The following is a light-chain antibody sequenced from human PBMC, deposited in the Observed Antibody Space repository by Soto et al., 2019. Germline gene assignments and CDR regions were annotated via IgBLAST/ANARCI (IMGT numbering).Light chain of an antibody. CDR3: SSYTSRSSSTYV. CDR2: DVS. CDR1: SSDVGGYNY. Sequence: QSVLTQPASVSGSPGQSITISCTGTSSDVGGYNYVSWCQQHPGKAPKLMIYDVSNRPSGVSNRFSGSKSGNTASLTISGLQAEDEADYYCSSYTSRSSSTYVFGTGTKVTVL. V-gene: IGLV2-14*01. J-gene: IGLJ1*01.